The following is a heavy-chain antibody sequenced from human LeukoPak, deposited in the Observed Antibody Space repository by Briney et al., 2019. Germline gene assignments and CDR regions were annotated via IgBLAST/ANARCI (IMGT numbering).Heavy chain of an antibody. D-gene: IGHD3-22*01. V-gene: IGHV3-23*01. CDR1: GFTFSSYA. Sequence: GGFLRLSCAASGFTFSSYAMSWVRQAPGKGLEWVSAISGSGGSTYYADSVKGRFTISRDNSKNTLYLQMNSLRAEDTAVYYCANERYYYDSSGYYWGQGTLVTVSS. CDR2: ISGSGGST. J-gene: IGHJ4*02. CDR3: ANERYYYDSSGYY.